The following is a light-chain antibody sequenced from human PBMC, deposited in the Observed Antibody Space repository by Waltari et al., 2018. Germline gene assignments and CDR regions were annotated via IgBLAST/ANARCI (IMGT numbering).Light chain of an antibody. CDR3: QQRSNWPPIT. Sequence: EIVLTQSPATLSLSPGERATLSCRASQSVSSYLAWDQQKPGQAPRLLIYDASNRATGIPARVSGSGSGTDFTLTISSLEPEDFAVYYCQQRSNWPPITFGQGTRLEIK. CDR1: QSVSSY. J-gene: IGKJ5*01. CDR2: DAS. V-gene: IGKV3-11*01.